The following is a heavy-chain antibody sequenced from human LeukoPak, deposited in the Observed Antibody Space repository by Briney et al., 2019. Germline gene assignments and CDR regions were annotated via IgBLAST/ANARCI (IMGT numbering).Heavy chain of an antibody. Sequence: SETLSLTCTVSGGSINGYYWNWIRQPPGKALEWIGFIYSSGTTNYNPSLKSRVTISLDTSNKQFPLRLTSVTAADTAVYFCARVASRSISSRCFDHWGQRTLVTVSS. CDR1: GGSINGYY. CDR3: ARVASRSISSRCFDH. CDR2: IYSSGTT. J-gene: IGHJ4*02. V-gene: IGHV4-4*08. D-gene: IGHD6-6*01.